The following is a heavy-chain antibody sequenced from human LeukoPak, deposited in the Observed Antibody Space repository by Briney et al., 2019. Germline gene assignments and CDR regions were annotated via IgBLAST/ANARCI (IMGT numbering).Heavy chain of an antibody. J-gene: IGHJ4*02. CDR3: ARGSEFASDY. CDR1: GGSFSGYY. Sequence: SETLSLTCAVYGGSFSGYYWSWIRQPPGKGLEWIGEINHSGSTNYNPSLKSRVTISVDTSKNQFSLKLSSVTAADTAVYYCARGSEFASDYWGQGTLVTVSS. D-gene: IGHD6-25*01. CDR2: INHSGST. V-gene: IGHV4-34*01.